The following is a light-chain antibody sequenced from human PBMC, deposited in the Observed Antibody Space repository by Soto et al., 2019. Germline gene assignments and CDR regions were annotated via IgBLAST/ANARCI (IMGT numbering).Light chain of an antibody. Sequence: QSVLTQPASVSGSPGQSITISCTGTSSDVGAYKYVSWYQQHPGKAPKLMLYDVSNRPSGVSNRFSGSKSGNTASLTISGLQAEDEADYYCSSYTSSSTLVFGGGTKLTV. V-gene: IGLV2-14*03. CDR3: SSYTSSSTLV. CDR2: DVS. CDR1: SSDVGAYKY. J-gene: IGLJ2*01.